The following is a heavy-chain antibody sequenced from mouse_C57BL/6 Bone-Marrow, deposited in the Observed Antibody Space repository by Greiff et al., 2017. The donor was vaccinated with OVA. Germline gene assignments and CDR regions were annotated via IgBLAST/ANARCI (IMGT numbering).Heavy chain of an antibody. CDR3: ARRPYYGSSQYYFDY. CDR2: IYHRDGST. Sequence: QVQLQQSDAELVKPGASVKISCKVSGYTFTDHTIHWMKQRPEQGLEWIGYIYHRDGSTKYNEKFKGKATLTADKSSSTAYMQLNSLTSEDSAVYFCARRPYYGSSQYYFDYWGQGTTLTVSS. CDR1: GYTFTDHT. D-gene: IGHD1-1*01. V-gene: IGHV1-78*01. J-gene: IGHJ2*01.